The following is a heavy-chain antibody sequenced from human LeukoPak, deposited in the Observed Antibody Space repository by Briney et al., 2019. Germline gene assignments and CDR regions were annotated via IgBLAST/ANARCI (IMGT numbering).Heavy chain of an antibody. CDR3: ARGYSNTFDI. J-gene: IGHJ3*02. CDR2: INPNSGGT. V-gene: IGHV1-2*02. Sequence: ASVKVSCKASGYTFTAYYMHWERRAPGQGLEWMGWINPNSGGTKYAQKFQGRVTMTRDTSISTAYMELSRLRSDDTAVYYCARGYSNTFDIWVQGTMVTVSS. D-gene: IGHD2-15*01. CDR1: GYTFTAYY.